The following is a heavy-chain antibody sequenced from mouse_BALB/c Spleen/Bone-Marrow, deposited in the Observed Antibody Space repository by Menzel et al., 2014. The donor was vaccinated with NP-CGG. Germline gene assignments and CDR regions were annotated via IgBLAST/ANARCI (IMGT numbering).Heavy chain of an antibody. CDR2: ISSGGGST. CDR3: ARHKLGRWYVDV. Sequence: EVQLQQSGGGLVKPGGSLKLSCAVSGFAFSSYDMSWVRQTPEKRLEWVAYISSGGGSTYYPDIVTGRFTISRDNAKNTLYLQMSSLKYEDTAMYYCARHKLGRWYVDVWGAGTTVTVSS. D-gene: IGHD4-1*01. CDR1: GFAFSSYD. V-gene: IGHV5-12-1*01. J-gene: IGHJ1*01.